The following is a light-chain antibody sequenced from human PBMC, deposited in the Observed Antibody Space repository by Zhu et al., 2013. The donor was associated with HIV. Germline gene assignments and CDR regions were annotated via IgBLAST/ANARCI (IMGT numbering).Light chain of an antibody. CDR2: DAS. J-gene: IGKJ4*01. CDR1: QNIFKY. Sequence: EVVLTQSPATLSLSPGERATLSCRASQNIFKYLAWYQQKRGQAPRLLIYDASSRATGIPDRFRGSGSGTDFTLTISRLEPEDFAVYFCQQYGSSPLTFGGGTTVEIK. V-gene: IGKV3-20*01. CDR3: QQYGSSPLT.